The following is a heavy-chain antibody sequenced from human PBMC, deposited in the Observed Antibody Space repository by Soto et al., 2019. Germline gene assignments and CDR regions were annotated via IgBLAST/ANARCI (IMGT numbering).Heavy chain of an antibody. Sequence: ASVKVSCKASGYTFTGYYMHWVRQAPGQGLEWMGWINPNSGDTNYAQKFQGRVTMTRDTSISTAYMDLSRLRSDDTAVYYCARVYTYYYDSGSFYLRGQGTLVTVSS. D-gene: IGHD3-22*01. J-gene: IGHJ4*02. CDR1: GYTFTGYY. CDR3: ARVYTYYYDSGSFYL. V-gene: IGHV1-2*02. CDR2: INPNSGDT.